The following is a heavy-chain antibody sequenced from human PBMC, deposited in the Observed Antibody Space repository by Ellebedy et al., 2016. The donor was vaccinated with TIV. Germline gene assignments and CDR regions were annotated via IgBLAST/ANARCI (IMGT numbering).Heavy chain of an antibody. CDR3: ARRGSYGDYSVQVNSWFDL. Sequence: PGGSLRLSCEASGFSFRGYWMSWVRQAPGKGLEWLANIYQDGSEQFYVDSVKGRFTISRDNAKNSVYLHMNSLRAEDTAVYYCARRGSYGDYSVQVNSWFDLWGQGTLVTVSS. CDR1: GFSFRGYW. J-gene: IGHJ5*02. V-gene: IGHV3-7*01. D-gene: IGHD4-17*01. CDR2: IYQDGSEQ.